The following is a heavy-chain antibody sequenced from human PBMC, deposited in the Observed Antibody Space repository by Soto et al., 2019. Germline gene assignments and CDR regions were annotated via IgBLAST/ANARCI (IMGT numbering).Heavy chain of an antibody. CDR3: ARQGLRTRWFDP. Sequence: PSETLSLTCAVYGGSFSGYYWSWIRQPPGKGLEWLGEISHSGSTIYNPSLKSRVTISVDTSKNQFSLRLSSVTAADTAVYYCARQGLRTRWFDPWGQGTLVTVSS. J-gene: IGHJ5*02. CDR2: ISHSGST. D-gene: IGHD2-21*02. CDR1: GGSFSGYY. V-gene: IGHV4-34*01.